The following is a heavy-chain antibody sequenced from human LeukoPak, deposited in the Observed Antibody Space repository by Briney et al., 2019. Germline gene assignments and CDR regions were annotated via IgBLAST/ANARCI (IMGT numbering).Heavy chain of an antibody. CDR2: MYNTGST. V-gene: IGHV4-4*07. J-gene: IGHJ2*01. D-gene: IGHD2-21*01. Sequence: PETLSLTCTVSGASISTYYWSWIRQPAGKGLEWIGRMYNTGSTNYNPSLKSRVTMSVDTSKNQLSLRLSSVTAAHTAVYYCARDNGGDYWYSDIWGRGTLVTVSS. CDR3: ARDNGGDYWYSDI. CDR1: GASISTYY.